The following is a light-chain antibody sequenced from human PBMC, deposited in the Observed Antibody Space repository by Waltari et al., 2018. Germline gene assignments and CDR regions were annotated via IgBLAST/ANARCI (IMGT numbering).Light chain of an antibody. CDR1: KLGDKY. CDR3: QAWDSGTVV. Sequence: SYELTQAPSVSVSPGQTASITCSGDKLGDKYLNWYQHKPGQSPVLVIYQNSKRRSGIPKRFSGYISRKTATLTISAAQGMDEADYYCQAWDSGTVVFGGGTKLTVL. V-gene: IGLV3-1*01. CDR2: QNS. J-gene: IGLJ2*01.